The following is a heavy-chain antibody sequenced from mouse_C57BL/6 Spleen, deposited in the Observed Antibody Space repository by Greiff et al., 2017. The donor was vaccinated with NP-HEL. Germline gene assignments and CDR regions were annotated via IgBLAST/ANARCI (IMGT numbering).Heavy chain of an antibody. Sequence: QVQLQQPGAELVRPGSSVKLSCKASGYTFTSYWMHWVKQRPIQGLEWIGNIDPSDSETNYNQKFKDKATLTVDKSSSTAYMQLSSLTSEDSAVYYCASGVGVDHDYDGGFDYWGQGTTLTVSS. D-gene: IGHD2-4*01. CDR3: ASGVGVDHDYDGGFDY. J-gene: IGHJ2*01. CDR2: IDPSDSET. V-gene: IGHV1-52*01. CDR1: GYTFTSYW.